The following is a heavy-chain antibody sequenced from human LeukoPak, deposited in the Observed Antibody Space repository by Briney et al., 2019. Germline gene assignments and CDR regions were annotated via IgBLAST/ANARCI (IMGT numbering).Heavy chain of an antibody. D-gene: IGHD4-17*01. CDR3: ARDDGDYAFFDY. J-gene: IGHJ4*02. CDR2: FFLSGTT. V-gene: IGHV4-4*07. Sequence: SETLSLTCTVSGGSIRSYYWNWIRQPAGKGLEWIGRFFLSGTTNYNPSLKSRVTMSVDTSKNQFSLKLSSVTAADTAVYYCARDDGDYAFFDYWGQGTLVTVPS. CDR1: GGSIRSYY.